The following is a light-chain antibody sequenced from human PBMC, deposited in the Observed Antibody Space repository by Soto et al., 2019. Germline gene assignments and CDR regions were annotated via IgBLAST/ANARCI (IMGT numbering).Light chain of an antibody. CDR1: RSISRW. Sequence: IELTQSPSTLSASLGDTVTMACRASRSISRWLSWYQQKAGKAPKLLIYDASTLQTGVASRFSGSMSGTEITLTITGLQPDDSATYYCKQYNSYWTFGPGTKVDIK. V-gene: IGKV1-5*01. J-gene: IGKJ1*01. CDR3: KQYNSYWT. CDR2: DAS.